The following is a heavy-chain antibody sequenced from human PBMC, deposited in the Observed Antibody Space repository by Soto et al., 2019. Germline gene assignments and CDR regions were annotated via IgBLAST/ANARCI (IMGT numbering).Heavy chain of an antibody. D-gene: IGHD3-9*01. CDR1: GGTFSSYT. CDR3: ARDPLHDFDWLPS. CDR2: IIPILGIA. J-gene: IGHJ4*02. V-gene: IGHV1-69*04. Sequence: SVKVSCKASGGTFSSYTISWVRQAPGQGLEWMGRIIPILGIAYYAQKFQGRVTITADKSTSTAYMELSSLRSEDTAVYYCARDPLHDFDWLPSWGQGTLVTVSS.